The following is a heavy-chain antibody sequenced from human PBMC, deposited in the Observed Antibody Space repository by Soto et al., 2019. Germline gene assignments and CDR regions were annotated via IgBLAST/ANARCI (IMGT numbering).Heavy chain of an antibody. CDR2: IYWDDDK. V-gene: IGHV2-5*02. Sequence: SGPTLVNPTQTLTLTCTFSGFSLSTSGVGVGWIRQPPGKALEWLALIYWDDDKRYSPSLKRRLTITKDTSKNQVVLTMTNMDPVDTATYYCENMSGAALVAEYWGQGTLVTVSS. CDR3: ENMSGAALVAEY. D-gene: IGHD2-15*01. J-gene: IGHJ4*02. CDR1: GFSLSTSGVG.